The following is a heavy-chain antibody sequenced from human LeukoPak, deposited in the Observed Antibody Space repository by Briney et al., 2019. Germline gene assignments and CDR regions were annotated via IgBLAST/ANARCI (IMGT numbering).Heavy chain of an antibody. CDR1: GSSISSSSYY. V-gene: IGHV4-39*07. D-gene: IGHD3-22*01. J-gene: IGHJ4*02. CDR2: IYYSGST. CDR3: ARETPTKYYYDSSGYDY. Sequence: SETLSLTCTVSGSSISSSSYYWGWIRQPPGKGLEWIGSIYYSGSTYYNPSLKSRVTISVDTSKNQFSLKLSSVTAADTAVYYCARETPTKYYYDSSGYDYWGQGTLVTVSS.